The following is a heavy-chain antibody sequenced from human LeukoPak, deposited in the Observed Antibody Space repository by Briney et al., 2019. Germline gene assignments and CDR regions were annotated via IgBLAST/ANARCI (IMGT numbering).Heavy chain of an antibody. Sequence: GGSLRLSCAASGFTFSTYGMHWVRQAPGKGLEWVAVIAYDGSNIHYADSVKGRFTISRDNSKKTLYPQMNSLRAEDTAVYYCAKTPRYIAARQSHFDYWGQGTLVTVSS. CDR3: AKTPRYIAARQSHFDY. CDR1: GFTFSTYG. CDR2: IAYDGSNI. J-gene: IGHJ4*02. D-gene: IGHD6-6*01. V-gene: IGHV3-30*18.